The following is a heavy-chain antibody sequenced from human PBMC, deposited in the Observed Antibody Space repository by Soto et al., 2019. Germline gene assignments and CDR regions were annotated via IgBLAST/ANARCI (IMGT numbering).Heavy chain of an antibody. D-gene: IGHD2-2*01. Sequence: QVQLVESGGGVVQPGRSLRLSCAASGFTFSSYGRHWVRQAADKELEWVAVISSDGSNKYYADSVKGRFTISRDNSKSTLHLQMNSLRAEDTAVYYCAKRDCITTSCSQGYYYGMGVCGQGTTVTVSS. V-gene: IGHV3-30*18. CDR1: GFTFSSYG. CDR3: AKRDCITTSCSQGYYYGMGV. J-gene: IGHJ6*02. CDR2: ISSDGSNK.